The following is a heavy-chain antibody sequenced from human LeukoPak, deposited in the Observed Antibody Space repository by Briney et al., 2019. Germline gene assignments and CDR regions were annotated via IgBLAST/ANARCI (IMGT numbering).Heavy chain of an antibody. D-gene: IGHD3-3*01. CDR1: GYTFSSYW. V-gene: IGHV5-51*01. Sequence: KPGESLRISCMGSGYTFSSYWIGWVRQMPGKGLERMGTIYPGDSDTRYSPSLQGQVTISVDTSIGTAYLQWSSLKASDTAIYYCARQNDFGLDYWGQGTLVTVSS. J-gene: IGHJ4*02. CDR2: IYPGDSDT. CDR3: ARQNDFGLDY.